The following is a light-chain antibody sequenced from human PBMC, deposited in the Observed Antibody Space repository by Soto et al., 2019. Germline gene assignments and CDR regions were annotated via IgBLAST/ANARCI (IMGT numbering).Light chain of an antibody. CDR1: SSDVGAYNY. V-gene: IGLV2-11*01. CDR2: DVS. J-gene: IGLJ2*01. Sequence: QSALTQPRSVSGSPGQSVTISCTGTSSDVGAYNYVSWYQQHPGEAPKLMIYDVSKRPSGVPDRFSGSKSGNTASLTICGLQAEDEADYSCCSYAGSYTVVFGGGTKLTVL. CDR3: CSYAGSYTVV.